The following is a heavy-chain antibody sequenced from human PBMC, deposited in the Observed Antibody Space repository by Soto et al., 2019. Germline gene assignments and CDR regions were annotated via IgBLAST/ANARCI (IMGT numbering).Heavy chain of an antibody. J-gene: IGHJ5*02. CDR2: IYHSGST. V-gene: IGHV4-39*01. D-gene: IGHD3-10*01. Sequence: QLQLQESGPGLVKPSETLSLTCTVSNGSISSAIYYWGWIRQPPGKGLEWIGSIYHSGSTYYNPSLQGRVTISVDTSKNQFSLKLSSVTAEDTAVYFCAGRSSLASVQVYFGEISNYNWFDPWGQGTLVTVSS. CDR3: AGRSSLASVQVYFGEISNYNWFDP. CDR1: NGSISSAIYY.